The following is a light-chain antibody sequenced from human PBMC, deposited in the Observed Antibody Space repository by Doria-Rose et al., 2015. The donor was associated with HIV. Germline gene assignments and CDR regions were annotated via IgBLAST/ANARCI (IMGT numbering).Light chain of an antibody. CDR1: QSFSSTY. V-gene: IGKV3-20*01. CDR2: DGS. J-gene: IGKJ1*01. Sequence: TQSPGTLSLSPGERATLSCSASQSFSSTYLAWYQQKPGQAPSLLIYDGSTRATGIPDRFSASGSGTDFTLTINRLEPEDFALYYWHQYGTSWTFGLGTKVE. CDR3: HQYGTSWT.